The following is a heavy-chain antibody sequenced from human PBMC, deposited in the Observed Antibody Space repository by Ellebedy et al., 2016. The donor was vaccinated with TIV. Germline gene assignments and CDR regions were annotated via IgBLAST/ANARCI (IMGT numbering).Heavy chain of an antibody. CDR1: GGSFSNYY. D-gene: IGHD3-22*01. J-gene: IGHJ4*02. Sequence: SETLSLTCAVYGGSFSNYYWNWIRQSPGKGLEWIGSISYRGSTYFNPSLKSRVAFSVATSKSQFSLKLTSVTAADTAVYYCAHSYFDRTGYQRGINYWGQGTLVTVSS. V-gene: IGHV4-59*04. CDR3: AHSYFDRTGYQRGINY. CDR2: ISYRGST.